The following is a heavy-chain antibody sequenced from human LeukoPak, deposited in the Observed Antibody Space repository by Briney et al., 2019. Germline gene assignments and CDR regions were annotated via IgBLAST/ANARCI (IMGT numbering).Heavy chain of an antibody. CDR1: GFSVTNTL. CDR3: GRVIAGAIDY. J-gene: IGHJ4*02. V-gene: IGHV3-7*01. D-gene: IGHD6-13*01. Sequence: GGSLRLSCTLSGFSVTNTLIDWVRQAPGKGLEWVANINLDGSERFYVDFVKGRFTISRDNADNSMYLQMNSLRAEDTAVYYCGRVIAGAIDYWGQGTLVTVSS. CDR2: INLDGSER.